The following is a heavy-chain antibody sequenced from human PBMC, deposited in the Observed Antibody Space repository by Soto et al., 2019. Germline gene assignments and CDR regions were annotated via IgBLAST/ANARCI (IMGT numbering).Heavy chain of an antibody. CDR2: IYSGGST. CDR1: GFTVSSNY. CDR3: AKAWSDSGSYPIDY. D-gene: IGHD1-26*01. J-gene: IGHJ4*02. Sequence: TGGSLRLSCAASGFTVSSNYMSWVRQAPGKGLEWVSVIYSGGSTYYGDSVKGRFTISRDNSKDTLYLQMNSLRAEDTGVYYCAKAWSDSGSYPIDYWGQGTLVTVSS. V-gene: IGHV3-53*01.